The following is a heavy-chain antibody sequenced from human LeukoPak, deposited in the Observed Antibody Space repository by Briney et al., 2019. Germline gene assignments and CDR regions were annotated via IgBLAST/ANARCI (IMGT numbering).Heavy chain of an antibody. CDR2: INPNSGGT. J-gene: IGHJ4*02. CDR3: ARGGLAYYYDSSGRNFDY. V-gene: IGHV1-2*02. D-gene: IGHD3-22*01. CDR1: GYTFTGYY. Sequence: ASVKVSCKASGYTFTGYYMHWVRQAPGQGLEWMGWINPNSGGTNYAQKFQGRVTMTRDTSISTAYMELSRLRSDDTAVYYCARGGLAYYYDSSGRNFDYWGQGTLVTVSS.